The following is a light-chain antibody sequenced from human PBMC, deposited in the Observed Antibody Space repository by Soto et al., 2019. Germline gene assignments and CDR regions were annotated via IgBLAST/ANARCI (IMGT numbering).Light chain of an antibody. CDR3: QQYYSYEIFT. V-gene: IGKV1-5*03. J-gene: IGKJ3*01. CDR1: QSISAW. Sequence: DIQMIQSPSTLSASVGDRVTITCRASQSISAWLAWYQQKPGKAPKLLIYKTSSLESGVPSRFSCSGSGTEFTLTISSLQPDDFATYYCQQYYSYEIFTFGPGTKVDIK. CDR2: KTS.